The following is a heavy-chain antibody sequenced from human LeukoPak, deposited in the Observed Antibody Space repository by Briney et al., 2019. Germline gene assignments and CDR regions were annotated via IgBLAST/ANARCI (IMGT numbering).Heavy chain of an antibody. CDR3: ARDWRYCSSSSCLAMDV. V-gene: IGHV3-7*01. CDR2: IEGDGSEK. J-gene: IGHJ6*02. Sequence: GGSLRLSCAASGFTFRSYWMSWVRQAPGKGLEWVANIEGDGSEKYYVDSVKGRFIISRDNAKNSLYLEMNSLRAEDTAVYYCARDWRYCSSSSCLAMDVWGQGTTVTVSS. CDR1: GFTFRSYW. D-gene: IGHD2-2*01.